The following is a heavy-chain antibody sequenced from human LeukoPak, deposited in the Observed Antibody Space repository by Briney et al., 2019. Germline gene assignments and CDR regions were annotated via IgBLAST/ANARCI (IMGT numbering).Heavy chain of an antibody. V-gene: IGHV4-61*10. Sequence: SETLSLTCTVSGDSISTGSFYWSWIRQPAGRGLEWIGYIYYSGSTNYNPPLKSRVTISVDTSKNQFSLKLSSVTAADTAVYYCARGGRTIFGRDAFDTWGQGTMVTVSS. D-gene: IGHD3-3*01. J-gene: IGHJ3*02. CDR1: GDSISTGSFY. CDR3: ARGGRTIFGRDAFDT. CDR2: IYYSGST.